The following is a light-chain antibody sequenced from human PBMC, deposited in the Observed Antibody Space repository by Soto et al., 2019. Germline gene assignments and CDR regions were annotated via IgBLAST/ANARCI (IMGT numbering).Light chain of an antibody. V-gene: IGKV1-39*01. CDR3: QQYYSYPWT. CDR2: AAS. CDR1: QNIFDF. J-gene: IGKJ1*01. Sequence: DTQMTQSPSSLSASITDRVTITCRASQNIFDFLNWYQQKPGKAPKLLIYAASTLQSGVPSRFSGSGSGTDFTLTISCLQSEDFATYYCQQYYSYPWTFGQGTKVDIK.